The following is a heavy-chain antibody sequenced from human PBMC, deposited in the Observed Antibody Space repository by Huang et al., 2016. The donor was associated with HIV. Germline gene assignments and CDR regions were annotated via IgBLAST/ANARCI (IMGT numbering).Heavy chain of an antibody. V-gene: IGHV2-5*01. J-gene: IGHJ4*02. Sequence: QITLRESGPALVKPTQILTLTCTFSGFSLTTTGVGVGWIRQPPGQALEWLAFIYSNGDGRHNPSLSRRLTITNDTSKTQVVLTMTIMDPVETATHYCAHRTDASAATFYFDSCGQGTLVSVSS. CDR2: IYSNGDG. CDR1: GFSLTTTGVG. CDR3: AHRTDASAATFYFDS. D-gene: IGHD6-25*01.